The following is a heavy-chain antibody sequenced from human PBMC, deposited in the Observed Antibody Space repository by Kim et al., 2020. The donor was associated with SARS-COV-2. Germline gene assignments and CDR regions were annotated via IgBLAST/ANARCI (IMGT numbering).Heavy chain of an antibody. CDR3: ARVRFGFGELYADY. CDR1: GGSISSYY. J-gene: IGHJ4*02. Sequence: SETLSLTCTVSGGSISSYYWSWIRQPPGKGLEWIGYIYYSGSTNYNPSLKSRVTISVDTSKNQFSLKLSSVTAADTAVYYCARVRFGFGELYADYWGQGT. CDR2: IYYSGST. V-gene: IGHV4-59*13. D-gene: IGHD3-10*01.